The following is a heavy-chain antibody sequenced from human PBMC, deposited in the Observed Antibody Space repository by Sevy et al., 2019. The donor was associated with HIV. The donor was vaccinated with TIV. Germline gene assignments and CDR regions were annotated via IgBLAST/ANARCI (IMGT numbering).Heavy chain of an antibody. V-gene: IGHV3-21*06. CDR1: GFTFNNFN. CDR3: ARGRSDGSYDYFDS. Sequence: GGSLRLSCAASGFTFNNFNMNWVRQAPGKGLQWVSSISGSSNYIYYAESLKGRFIISRDNVKDTVFLQMNSLSADNTAVYYCARGRSDGSYDYFDSWGQGTTVTVSS. J-gene: IGHJ4*02. CDR2: ISGSSNYI. D-gene: IGHD1-26*01.